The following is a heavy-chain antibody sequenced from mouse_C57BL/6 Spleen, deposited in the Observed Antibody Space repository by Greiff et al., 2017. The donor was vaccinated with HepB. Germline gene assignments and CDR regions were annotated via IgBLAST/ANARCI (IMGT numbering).Heavy chain of an antibody. J-gene: IGHJ2*01. D-gene: IGHD2-4*01. CDR2: IDPSDSYT. Sequence: QVQLQQPGAELVMPGASVKLSCKASGYTFTSYWMHWVKQRPGQGLEWIGEIDPSDSYTNYNQKFKGKSTLTVDKSSSTAYMQLSSLTSEDSAVYYCARGGNYYEDYWGQGTTLTVSS. V-gene: IGHV1-69*01. CDR1: GYTFTSYW. CDR3: ARGGNYYEDY.